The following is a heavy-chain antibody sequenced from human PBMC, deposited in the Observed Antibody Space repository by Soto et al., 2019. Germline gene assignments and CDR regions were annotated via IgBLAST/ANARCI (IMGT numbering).Heavy chain of an antibody. CDR2: INPETGGT. CDR3: ARERYQVISDGMDV. D-gene: IGHD2-2*01. J-gene: IGHJ6*02. CDR1: GYTFTGYY. Sequence: QVQLVQSGADVKTPGASVRVSCKASGYTFTGYYVHWVREAPGQGLERMGWINPETGGTSYVQKFQGRVTWSRDTSINTAYLELSRMRFDDAAVYFCARERYQVISDGMDVWGQGTTVTVSS. V-gene: IGHV1-2*02.